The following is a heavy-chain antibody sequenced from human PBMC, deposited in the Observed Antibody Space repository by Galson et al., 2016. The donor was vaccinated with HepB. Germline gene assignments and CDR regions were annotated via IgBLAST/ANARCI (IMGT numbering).Heavy chain of an antibody. J-gene: IGHJ5*02. CDR3: ARQVPAAVDWFDP. D-gene: IGHD2-2*01. Sequence: SLRLSCAASGFSFSTYGMTWVRQAPGKGLEWVSSISGSSRYIFYADSVKGRFTISKDNAKSSLYLQMNSLRAEDTDVYYCARQVPAAVDWFDPWGQGTLVTVSS. CDR2: ISGSSRYI. CDR1: GFSFSTYG. V-gene: IGHV3-21*06.